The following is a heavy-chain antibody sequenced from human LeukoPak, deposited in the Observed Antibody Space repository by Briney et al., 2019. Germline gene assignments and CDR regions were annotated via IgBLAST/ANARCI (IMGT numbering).Heavy chain of an antibody. D-gene: IGHD5-12*01. V-gene: IGHV3-30*02. J-gene: IGHJ4*02. CDR1: GFTFSSYG. CDR2: IRYDGSNK. CDR3: ARDLWGLRFTRFDY. Sequence: GGSLRLSCAASGFTFSSYGMHWVRQAPGKGLEWVAFIRYDGSNKYYADSVKGRFTISRDNSKNTLYLQMNSLRAEDTAVYYCARDLWGLRFTRFDYWGQGTLVTVSS.